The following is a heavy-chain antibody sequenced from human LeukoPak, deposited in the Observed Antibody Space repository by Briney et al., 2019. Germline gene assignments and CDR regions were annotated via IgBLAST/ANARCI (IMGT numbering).Heavy chain of an antibody. CDR2: INTDNGNT. Sequence: GASVEVSCKTSGYSFTNYAMNWVRQAPGQRLEWMGWINTDNGNTRYSQEFQGRVTITRDTSASTVYMEMSSLRSEDMAVYHCAREGAPSNNYYYYFDYWGQGTLVTVSS. J-gene: IGHJ4*02. CDR1: GYSFTNYA. CDR3: AREGAPSNNYYYYFDY. D-gene: IGHD4-11*01. V-gene: IGHV1-3*03.